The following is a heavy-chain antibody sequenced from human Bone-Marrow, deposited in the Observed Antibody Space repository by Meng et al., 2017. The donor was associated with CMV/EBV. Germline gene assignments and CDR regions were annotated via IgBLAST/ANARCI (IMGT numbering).Heavy chain of an antibody. CDR2: MNPNSGNT. V-gene: IGHV1-8*01. D-gene: IGHD3-3*01. Sequence: ASVKVSCKASGYTFTSYDINWVRQATGQGLEWMGWMNPNSGNTGYAQKFQGRVTMTRNTSISTAYMELSSLTSEDTAVYFCARGGGTVRFLEWLNYWGQGTLVTVSS. CDR1: GYTFTSYD. J-gene: IGHJ4*02. CDR3: ARGGGTVRFLEWLNY.